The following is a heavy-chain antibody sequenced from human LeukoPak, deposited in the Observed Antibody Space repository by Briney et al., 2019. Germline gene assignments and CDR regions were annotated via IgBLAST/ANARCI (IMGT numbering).Heavy chain of an antibody. CDR2: VRYDESNK. CDR1: GFTFNNYG. V-gene: IGHV3-30*02. CDR3: AKDLSSSGSYSSVDY. J-gene: IGHJ4*02. Sequence: GGSLRLSCAASGFTFNNYGMHWVRQAPGKGLEWVAFVRYDESNKYYADSVKGRFTISRDNSKNALYLQMNSLRPEDTAFYYCAKDLSSSGSYSSVDYWGQGTLVTVSS. D-gene: IGHD1-26*01.